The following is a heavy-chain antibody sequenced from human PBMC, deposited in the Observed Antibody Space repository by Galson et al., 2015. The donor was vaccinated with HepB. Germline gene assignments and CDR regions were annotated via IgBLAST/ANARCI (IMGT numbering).Heavy chain of an antibody. J-gene: IGHJ3*02. CDR3: ARLTTAMVLHDAFDI. D-gene: IGHD5-18*01. V-gene: IGHV1-69*13. CDR2: IIPIFDTA. Sequence: SVKVSCKASGGSINNYAISWVRQAPGHGLEWMGGIIPIFDTANYAQKFHDRVTITADESTSTVYMELSSLRSEDTAVYYCARLTTAMVLHDAFDIWGQGTLVTVSS. CDR1: GGSINNYA.